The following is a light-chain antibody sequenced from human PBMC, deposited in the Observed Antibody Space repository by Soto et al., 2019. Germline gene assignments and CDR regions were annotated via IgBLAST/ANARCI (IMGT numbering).Light chain of an antibody. CDR2: KAS. V-gene: IGKV1-5*03. CDR3: QQYNNYWT. Sequence: DIQMTQSPSTLSASVGDRVTITCRASQSISSRLAWYQQKPGEAPKLLIYKASNLESGVPSRFSGSEFGTEFTLTISSLQPDDFATYYCQQYNNYWTFGQGTKVEIK. CDR1: QSISSR. J-gene: IGKJ1*01.